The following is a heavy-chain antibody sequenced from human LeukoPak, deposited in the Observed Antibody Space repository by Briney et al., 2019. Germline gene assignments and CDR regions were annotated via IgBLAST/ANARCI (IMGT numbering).Heavy chain of an antibody. CDR3: ARGAYCGGDCYPPYHFDC. Sequence: SGGSLRLSCAASGFTFSSYAMSWVRQAPGKGLEWVSAISGSGGSTYYADSVKGRFTISRENAKNSLYLQMNSLRAGDTAVYFCARGAYCGGDCYPPYHFDCWGQGTLVTVSS. CDR2: ISGSGGST. CDR1: GFTFSSYA. V-gene: IGHV3-23*01. D-gene: IGHD2-21*02. J-gene: IGHJ4*02.